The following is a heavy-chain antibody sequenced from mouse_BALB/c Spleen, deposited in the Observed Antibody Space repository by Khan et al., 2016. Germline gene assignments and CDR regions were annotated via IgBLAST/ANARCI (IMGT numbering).Heavy chain of an antibody. V-gene: IGHV1S56*01. CDR1: GYTFTSNY. D-gene: IGHD2-3*01. Sequence: QVRLQQSGPELVKPGASVRISCKASGYTFTSNYIHWMKQRPGQGLEWIGWIYPGNVNTKYNGKFKGKATLTADRSSSTAFMHLSSLTSEDSAVCCYARGVIYDGYYVDSWGRGTTLTVSS. J-gene: IGHJ2*01. CDR3: ARGVIYDGYYVDS. CDR2: IYPGNVNT.